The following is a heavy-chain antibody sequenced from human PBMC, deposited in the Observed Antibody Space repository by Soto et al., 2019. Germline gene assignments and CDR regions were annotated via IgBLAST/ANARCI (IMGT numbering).Heavy chain of an antibody. CDR3: ARGAECRGYCLKKFTWLGP. D-gene: IGHD2-15*01. J-gene: IGHJ5*02. V-gene: IGHV1-69*06. CDR2: IIPIFDSP. CDR1: GGSFSTYA. Sequence: SVKVSCKASGGSFSTYAFSWVRQAPGHGLEWMGGIIPIFDSPYYAQNFQGRVTIAADRSTSTVYMELSSLTPEDTAVYYCARGAECRGYCLKKFTWLGPWGQGTLVTVSS.